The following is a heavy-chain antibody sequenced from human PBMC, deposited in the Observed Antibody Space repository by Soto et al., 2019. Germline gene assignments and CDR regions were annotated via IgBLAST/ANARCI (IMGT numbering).Heavy chain of an antibody. CDR2: IYYSGST. D-gene: IGHD3-9*01. V-gene: IGHV4-59*01. CDR1: GGSISSYY. Sequence: SETLSLTCTVSGGSISSYYWSWIRQPPGKGLEWIGYIYYSGSTNYNPSLKSRVTISVDTSKNQFSLKLSSVTAADTAVYYCARLPGYDILTGYYIPFDYWGQGTLVTVSS. J-gene: IGHJ4*02. CDR3: ARLPGYDILTGYYIPFDY.